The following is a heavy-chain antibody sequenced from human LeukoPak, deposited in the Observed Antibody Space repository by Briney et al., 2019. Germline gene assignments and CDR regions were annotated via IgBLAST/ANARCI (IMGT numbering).Heavy chain of an antibody. D-gene: IGHD3-10*01. CDR2: IYYSGST. V-gene: IGHV4-39*01. Sequence: SETLSLTCTVSGGSISSSSYYWGWIRQPPGKGLEWIGSIYYSGSTYYNPSLKSRVTISVDTSKNQFSLKLSSVTAADTAVCYCASFMVRGVIIGGFDYWGQGTLVTVSS. CDR3: ASFMVRGVIIGGFDY. CDR1: GGSISSSSYY. J-gene: IGHJ4*02.